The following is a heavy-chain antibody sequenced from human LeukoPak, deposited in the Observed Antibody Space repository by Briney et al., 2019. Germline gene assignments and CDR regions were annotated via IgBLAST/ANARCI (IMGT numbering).Heavy chain of an antibody. CDR2: IYYSGST. V-gene: IGHV4-39*07. CDR3: ARAKPNTPYYYDSSGYSWVPNYYYGMDV. D-gene: IGHD3-22*01. J-gene: IGHJ6*02. CDR1: GGSISSSSYY. Sequence: KASETLSLTCTVSGGSISSSSYYWGWIRQPPGKGLEWIGSIYYSGSTYYNPSLKSRVTISVDTSKNQFSLKLSSVTAADTAVYYCARAKPNTPYYYDSSGYSWVPNYYYGMDVWGQGTTVTVSS.